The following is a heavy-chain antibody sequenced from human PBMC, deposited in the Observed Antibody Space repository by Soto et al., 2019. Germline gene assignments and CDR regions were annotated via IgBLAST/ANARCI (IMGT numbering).Heavy chain of an antibody. D-gene: IGHD3-16*01. V-gene: IGHV1-8*01. CDR1: GYSFTNND. Sequence: ASVKVSWKASGYSFTNNDVSWVRQATGQGLEWMGWMNPGSGDTGYAQKFQGRVTMTRDISIATAYMELSSLRSDDTAIYYCARMATFGSLNWFDPWGQGTQVTVSS. CDR3: ARMATFGSLNWFDP. J-gene: IGHJ5*02. CDR2: MNPGSGDT.